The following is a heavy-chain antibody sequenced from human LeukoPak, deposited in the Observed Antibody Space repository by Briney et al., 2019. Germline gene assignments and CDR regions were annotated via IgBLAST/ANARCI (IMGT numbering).Heavy chain of an antibody. Sequence: WASVKVSCKASGYTFTDYYMHWVRQAPGQGLEWMGWINPNSGGTNYAQKFQGRVTMTRDTSISTAYMELSRLTSDDTAVYYCARMGPTAAQKYYFEYWGQGTLVTVSS. J-gene: IGHJ4*02. CDR3: ARMGPTAAQKYYFEY. CDR1: GYTFTDYY. V-gene: IGHV1-2*02. CDR2: INPNSGGT. D-gene: IGHD2-2*01.